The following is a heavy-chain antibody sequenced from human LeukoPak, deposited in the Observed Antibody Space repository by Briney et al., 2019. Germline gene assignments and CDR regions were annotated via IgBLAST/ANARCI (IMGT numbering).Heavy chain of an antibody. Sequence: SETLSLTCTVSGDSIGAYYWSWIRQPAGKGLEWIGRIYKSMYSGGSTDYNPSLTSRATMSVDTSKNQLSLKLSSLTAADTAVYYCVRDPTTVTTFFDLWGQGTLVTVSS. V-gene: IGHV4-4*07. J-gene: IGHJ5*01. CDR3: VRDPTTVTTFFDL. CDR2: IYKSMYSGGST. D-gene: IGHD4-17*01. CDR1: GDSIGAYY.